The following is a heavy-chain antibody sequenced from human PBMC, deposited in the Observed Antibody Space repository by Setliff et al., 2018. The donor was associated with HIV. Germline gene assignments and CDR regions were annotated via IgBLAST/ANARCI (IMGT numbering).Heavy chain of an antibody. V-gene: IGHV4-34*01. J-gene: IGHJ2*01. CDR3: ASLGMTTMMDWYFDL. D-gene: IGHD4-4*01. CDR1: GGSFSGYY. Sequence: SETLSLTCAVYGGSFSGYYWSWIRQPPGKGLEWIGEINHSGSTNYNPSLKSRVTISIDTSKNQFSLKLSSVTAADTAVYYCASLGMTTMMDWYFDLWGRGTLVTVSS. CDR2: INHSGST.